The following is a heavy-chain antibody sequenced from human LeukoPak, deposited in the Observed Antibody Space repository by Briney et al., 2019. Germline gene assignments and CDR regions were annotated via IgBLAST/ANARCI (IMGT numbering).Heavy chain of an antibody. D-gene: IGHD3-16*01. CDR3: ARAYEYGYFEC. J-gene: IGHJ4*02. CDR2: INPKSGGT. CDR1: GYTFTGYF. Sequence: ASVKVSCKASGYTFTGYFIQWVRQAPGQGLEWMGWINPKSGGTNYAQRFQGRVTMTRDTSISTAYMELSRLTSDDTAVYYCARAYEYGYFECWGQGTLVTVSS. V-gene: IGHV1-2*02.